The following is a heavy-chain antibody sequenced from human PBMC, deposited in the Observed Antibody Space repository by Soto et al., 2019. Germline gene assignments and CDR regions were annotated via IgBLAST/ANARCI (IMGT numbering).Heavy chain of an antibody. CDR2: ISSSSSTI. J-gene: IGHJ5*02. D-gene: IGHD6-19*01. CDR1: GFTFSTYT. Sequence: GGSLRLSCVASGFTFSTYTMNWVRQAPGKGLEWVSSISSSSSTIYYADSVKGRFTTSRDNAKNALYLQMNFLSVEDTALYYCSRDGAVAGSHVWIDPWGQGTLVTVS. CDR3: SRDGAVAGSHVWIDP. V-gene: IGHV3-21*01.